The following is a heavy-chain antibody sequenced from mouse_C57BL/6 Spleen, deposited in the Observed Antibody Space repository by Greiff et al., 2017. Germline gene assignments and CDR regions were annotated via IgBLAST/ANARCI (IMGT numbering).Heavy chain of an antibody. CDR3: ARDGILYSNVFAY. Sequence: EVKLVESGGGLVKPGGSLKLSCAASGFTFSSYAMSWVRQTPEKRLEWVATISDGGSYTYYPDNVKGRFTISRDNAKNNLYLQMSHLKSEDTAMYYCARDGILYSNVFAYWGQGTLVTVSA. V-gene: IGHV5-4*01. D-gene: IGHD2-5*01. CDR1: GFTFSSYA. CDR2: ISDGGSYT. J-gene: IGHJ3*01.